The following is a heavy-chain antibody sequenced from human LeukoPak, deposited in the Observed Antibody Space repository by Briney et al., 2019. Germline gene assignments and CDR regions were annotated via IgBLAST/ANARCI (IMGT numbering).Heavy chain of an antibody. D-gene: IGHD3-10*01. CDR2: ISAYNGNT. J-gene: IGHJ3*02. V-gene: IGHV1-18*01. CDR1: GYTFTSYG. Sequence: GASVKVSCKASGYTFTSYGISWVRQAPGQGLEWMGWISAYNGNTNYAQKLQGRVTMTTDTSTSTAYMELRSLRSDDTAVYYCARDPRISITMVRGQVRAFDIWGQGTMVTVSS. CDR3: ARDPRISITMVRGQVRAFDI.